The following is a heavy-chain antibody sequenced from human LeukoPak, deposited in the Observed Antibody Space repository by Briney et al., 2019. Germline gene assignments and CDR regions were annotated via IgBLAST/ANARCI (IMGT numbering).Heavy chain of an antibody. J-gene: IGHJ4*02. Sequence: ASVKVSCKTSSYTFTTYGISWLRQAPGQGLEWMGWISAHKGETEYAQKFQGRVTMTREISTSTAYMELQSLTSDDTAVYYCARADIIVVAGSTPVGSGFEYWGQGALITVS. D-gene: IGHD2-15*01. CDR1: SYTFTTYG. CDR3: ARADIIVVAGSTPVGSGFEY. CDR2: ISAHKGET. V-gene: IGHV1-18*01.